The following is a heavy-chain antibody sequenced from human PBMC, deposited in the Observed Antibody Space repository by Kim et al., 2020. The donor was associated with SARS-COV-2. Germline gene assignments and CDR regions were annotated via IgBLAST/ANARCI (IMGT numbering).Heavy chain of an antibody. Sequence: SETLSLTCTVSGGSISSSSYYWGWIRQPPGNGLEWIGSIYYSGSTYYNPSLKSRVTISVDTSKNQFSLKLSSVTAADTAVYYCARDTRYYFDYWGQGTLVTVSS. J-gene: IGHJ4*02. V-gene: IGHV4-39*07. CDR1: GGSISSSSYY. CDR2: IYYSGST. CDR3: ARDTRYYFDY.